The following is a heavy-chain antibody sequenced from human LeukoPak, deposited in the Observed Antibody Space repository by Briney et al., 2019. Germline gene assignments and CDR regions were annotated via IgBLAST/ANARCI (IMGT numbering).Heavy chain of an antibody. CDR2: IYYSGGT. V-gene: IGHV4-59*08. CDR1: GGSISSDY. CDR3: ASSLNTPKKGGTLDY. Sequence: SETLSLTCTVSGGSISSDYWSWIRQPPGKGLEWIGYIYYSGGTNYNPSLKSRVTISVDTSKNQFSLKLSSVTAADTAVYYCASSLNTPKKGGTLDYWGQGALVTVSS. D-gene: IGHD2-15*01. J-gene: IGHJ4*02.